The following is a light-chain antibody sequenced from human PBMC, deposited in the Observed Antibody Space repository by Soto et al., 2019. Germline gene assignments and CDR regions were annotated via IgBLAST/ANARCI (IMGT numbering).Light chain of an antibody. CDR2: DNH. J-gene: IGLJ1*01. CDR1: SSNIGDYY. Sequence: QSVLTQPPSVSAAPGHNVTISCSGSSSNIGDYYVSWYQQLPGTAPKLLIYDNHNRPSGIPYRFSCSKFVTSSTLGITGLQPGDEADYYCGTWDTSLSAGVFGSGTKVTVL. CDR3: GTWDTSLSAGV. V-gene: IGLV1-51*01.